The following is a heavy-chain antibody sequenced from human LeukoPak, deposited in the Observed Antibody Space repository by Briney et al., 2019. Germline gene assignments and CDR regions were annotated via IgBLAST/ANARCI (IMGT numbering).Heavy chain of an antibody. CDR3: ARDRGGSGFYYFDY. D-gene: IGHD2-15*01. Sequence: GESLRLSCAASGFTFSIYSMHWVRPAPGKGLEWGAGISYNGSNEFYSDSVKGRFTITRDNSKNTVFLQMDSLRAEDTGVYHCARDRGGSGFYYFDYWGQGTLVTVSS. CDR1: GFTFSIYS. V-gene: IGHV3-30-3*01. J-gene: IGHJ4*02. CDR2: ISYNGSNE.